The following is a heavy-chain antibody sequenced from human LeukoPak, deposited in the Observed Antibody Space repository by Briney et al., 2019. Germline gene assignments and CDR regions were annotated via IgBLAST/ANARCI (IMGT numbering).Heavy chain of an antibody. V-gene: IGHV1-8*01. D-gene: IGHD5-24*01. CDR2: LNTNSDQR. Sequence: ASVKVSCTASGYTLTTYDMNWVRQAPGQGLEWVGCLNTNSDQRAFAQKFQGRITMTRATSVSTSNMELSSLTSEDTAVYYCARGLGPRTNYYYLDYWGQGTLLIVSS. J-gene: IGHJ4*02. CDR1: GYTLTTYD. CDR3: ARGLGPRTNYYYLDY.